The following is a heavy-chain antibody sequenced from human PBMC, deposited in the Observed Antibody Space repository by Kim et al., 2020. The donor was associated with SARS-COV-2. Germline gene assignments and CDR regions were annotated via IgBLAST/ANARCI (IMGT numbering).Heavy chain of an antibody. D-gene: IGHD6-19*01. Sequence: GESLKTSCKSSGGTFSNYWIAWVRQMPGDGLELMGVIYPSDSDTRYSPSFQGQVTISVDKSITTAYLQWSSLRASDTAIYYCARARGASGAQNWSDTWGQGTLVTVS. V-gene: IGHV5-51*01. CDR2: IYPSDSDT. J-gene: IGHJ5*02. CDR3: ARARGASGAQNWSDT. CDR1: GGTFSNYW.